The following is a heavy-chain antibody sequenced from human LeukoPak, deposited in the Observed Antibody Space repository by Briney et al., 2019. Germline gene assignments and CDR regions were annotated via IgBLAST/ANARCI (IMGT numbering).Heavy chain of an antibody. CDR2: IYHSGST. CDR1: GGSISSYY. Sequence: ASETLSLTCTVSGGSISSYYWSWIRQPPGKGLEWIGYIYHSGSTYYNPSLKSRVTISVDRSKNQFSLKLSSVTAADTAVHYCARESIAASFDPWGQGTLVTVSS. D-gene: IGHD6-6*01. J-gene: IGHJ5*02. V-gene: IGHV4-59*12. CDR3: ARESIAASFDP.